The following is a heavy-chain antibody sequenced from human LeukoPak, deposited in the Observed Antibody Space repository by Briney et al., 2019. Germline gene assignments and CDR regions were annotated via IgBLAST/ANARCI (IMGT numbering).Heavy chain of an antibody. CDR2: INSDGSST. D-gene: IGHD3-10*01. CDR1: GFTFSSYW. J-gene: IGHJ3*02. V-gene: IGHV3-74*01. CDR3: STGSGHAFDI. Sequence: PWGSLRLSCAASGFTFSSYWMHWVRQVPGKGLVWVSRINSDGSSTSYADSVKGRFTIPRDNAKNTLYVQMNSLRAEDTAVYYCSTGSGHAFDIWGRGTMVTVSS.